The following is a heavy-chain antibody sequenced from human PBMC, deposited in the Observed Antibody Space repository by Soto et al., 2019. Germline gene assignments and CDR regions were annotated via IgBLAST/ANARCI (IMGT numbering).Heavy chain of an antibody. Sequence: QVQLVESGGGVVQPGRSLRLSCAASGFTFSSYAMLWVRQAPGKGLEWVAVISYDGSNKYYADSVKGRFTISRDNSKNTLYLQMNSLRAEDTAVYYCASTTLYSSGWSNWGHGTLVTGSS. CDR2: ISYDGSNK. CDR1: GFTFSSYA. V-gene: IGHV3-30-3*01. J-gene: IGHJ4*01. D-gene: IGHD6-19*01. CDR3: ASTTLYSSGWSN.